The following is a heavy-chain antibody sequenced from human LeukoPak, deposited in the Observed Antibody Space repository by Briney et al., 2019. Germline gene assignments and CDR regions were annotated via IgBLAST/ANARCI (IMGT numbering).Heavy chain of an antibody. CDR3: ARDRLVGDTTGIDY. Sequence: SETLSLTCTVSGGSIGTYYWSWIRQPAGKGLEWIGRIYTSGNTNYNPSLKSRVTMSVDTSKNQFSLKLSSVTAADTAVYYCARDRLVGDTTGIDYWGQGTLVTVSS. D-gene: IGHD1-26*01. CDR1: GGSIGTYY. CDR2: IYTSGNT. J-gene: IGHJ4*02. V-gene: IGHV4-4*07.